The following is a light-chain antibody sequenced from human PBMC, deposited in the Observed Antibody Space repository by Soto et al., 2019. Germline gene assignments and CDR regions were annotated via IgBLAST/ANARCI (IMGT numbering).Light chain of an antibody. CDR3: ATWDDSLNVM. CDR2: SND. J-gene: IGLJ3*02. Sequence: QSVLTQSPSASGTPGQRVSISCSGSSSNIGSNTVSWYQHVPGTAPKLLIYSNDQRPSAVPGRFSGSKSGSSASLAISGLQSEDEAYYYCATWDDSLNVMFGGGTKLTVL. CDR1: SSNIGSNT. V-gene: IGLV1-44*01.